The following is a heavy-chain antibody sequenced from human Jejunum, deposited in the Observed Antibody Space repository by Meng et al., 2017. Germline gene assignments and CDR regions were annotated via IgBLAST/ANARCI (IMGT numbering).Heavy chain of an antibody. CDR1: VGTFSSYT. CDR3: ARVNYDFWSGQENWFDP. Sequence: QVQLVQSGAEVKKPGSSVNVSCKASVGTFSSYTISWVRQAPGQGLEWMGRIIPILGIANYAQKFQGRVTITADKSTSTAYMELSSLRSEDTAVYYCARVNYDFWSGQENWFDPWGQGTLVTVSS. D-gene: IGHD3-3*01. J-gene: IGHJ5*02. V-gene: IGHV1-69*02. CDR2: IIPILGIA.